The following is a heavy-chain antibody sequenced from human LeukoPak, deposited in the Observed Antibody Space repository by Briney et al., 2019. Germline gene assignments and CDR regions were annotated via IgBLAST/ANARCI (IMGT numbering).Heavy chain of an antibody. Sequence: GGSLRLSCVASGLTFSNYAMHWIRQAPGKGVEWISSIRKGGDVTYYADSVKGRFTISRDNSKKTLYLQMISLTAEDTAVYHCAKDRSNYDSTGYNYIDYWGQGTLVTVSS. D-gene: IGHD3-22*01. J-gene: IGHJ4*02. CDR1: GLTFSNYA. CDR3: AKDRSNYDSTGYNYIDY. V-gene: IGHV3-23*01. CDR2: IRKGGDVT.